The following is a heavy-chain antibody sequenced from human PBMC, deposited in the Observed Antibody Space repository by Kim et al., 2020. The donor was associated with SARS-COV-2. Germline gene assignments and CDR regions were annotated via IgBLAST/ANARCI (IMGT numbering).Heavy chain of an antibody. V-gene: IGHV3-33*01. CDR1: GFTFSSYG. Sequence: GGSLRLSCAASGFTFSSYGMHWVRQAPGKGLEWVAVIWYDGSNKYYADSVKGRFTISRDNFKNTLYLQMNSLRAEDTAVYYCARDLAAGNYYYYGMDVWGKGTTFTVSS. J-gene: IGHJ6*04. CDR2: IWYDGSNK. D-gene: IGHD1-1*01. CDR3: ARDLAAGNYYYYGMDV.